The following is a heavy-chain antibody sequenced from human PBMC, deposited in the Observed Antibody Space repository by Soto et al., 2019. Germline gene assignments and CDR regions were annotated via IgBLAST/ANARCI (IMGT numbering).Heavy chain of an antibody. Sequence: GGSLRLSCAASGFTFSSYAMYWVRQAPGKGLEWVSTITASGSSTYDADSVKGRFTISRDNSRDTLYLQMNSLRAEGTAVYYCAKDGRLAGVTRSELDLDYWGQGTLVTVSS. D-gene: IGHD1-26*01. CDR2: ITASGSST. V-gene: IGHV3-23*01. CDR3: AKDGRLAGVTRSELDLDY. CDR1: GFTFSSYA. J-gene: IGHJ4*02.